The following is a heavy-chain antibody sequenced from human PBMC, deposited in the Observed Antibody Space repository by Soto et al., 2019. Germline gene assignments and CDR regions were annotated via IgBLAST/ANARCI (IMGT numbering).Heavy chain of an antibody. D-gene: IGHD2-21*02. CDR2: ISGSGSST. CDR1: GFTFSSHA. Sequence: GRSLRLSYAASGFTFSSHAMSWVRQAQGKGLEWVSVISGSGSSTYYADSVKGRFTISRDNSKNTLYLQMNSLRVEDTAVYYCAKSRVTAISTKNDYWGQGTLVTVSS. V-gene: IGHV3-23*01. CDR3: AKSRVTAISTKNDY. J-gene: IGHJ4*02.